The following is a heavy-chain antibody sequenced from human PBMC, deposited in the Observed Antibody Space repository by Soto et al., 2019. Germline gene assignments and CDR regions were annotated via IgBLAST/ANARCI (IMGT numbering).Heavy chain of an antibody. CDR1: GFSLTTSGVG. D-gene: IGHD1-7*01. Sequence: QITLKESGPTLVKPTQTLTLTCTFSGFSLTTSGVGVGWIRQPPGKALEWLALIYWDDDKRYSPSLKSRLTIPKDTSKNQVVPTMTNMDPVDTATYFCAHRLTLNSDWNYGRFDYWGQGTLVTVSS. CDR3: AHRLTLNSDWNYGRFDY. CDR2: IYWDDDK. V-gene: IGHV2-5*02. J-gene: IGHJ4*02.